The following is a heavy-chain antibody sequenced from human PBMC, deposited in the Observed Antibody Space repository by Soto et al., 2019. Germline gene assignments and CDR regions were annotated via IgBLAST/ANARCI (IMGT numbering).Heavy chain of an antibody. CDR3: ARAAEYSSSTIAFDI. J-gene: IGHJ3*02. CDR1: GGSISSGGYS. V-gene: IGHV4-30-2*01. Sequence: SETLSLTCAVSGGSISSGGYSWSWIRQPPGKGLEWIGYIYHSGSTYYNPSLKSRVTISVDRSKNQFSLKLSSVTAADTAVYYCARAAEYSSSTIAFDIWGQGTMVTVSS. D-gene: IGHD6-6*01. CDR2: IYHSGST.